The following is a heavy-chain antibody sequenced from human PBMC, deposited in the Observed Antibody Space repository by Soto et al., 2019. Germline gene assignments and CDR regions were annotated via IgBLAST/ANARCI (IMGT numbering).Heavy chain of an antibody. D-gene: IGHD2-15*01. CDR2: ISYDGSNK. CDR3: ARAACSGGSCYSLSYYYYGMDV. Sequence: GGPIRLSCPAAEVTCSNYAMHRVRQAQGKGLEWVAVISYDGSNKFHADSVKGRFTVSRDSSNNTLYLQMNSLRVADTAVYYCARAACSGGSCYSLSYYYYGMDVWGRGTTVTVSS. V-gene: IGHV3-30*03. J-gene: IGHJ6*02. CDR1: EVTCSNYA.